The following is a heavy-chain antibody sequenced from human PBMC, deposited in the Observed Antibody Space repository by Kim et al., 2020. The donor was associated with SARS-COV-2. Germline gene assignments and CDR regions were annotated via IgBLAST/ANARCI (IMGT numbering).Heavy chain of an antibody. V-gene: IGHV4-59*01. J-gene: IGHJ4*02. D-gene: IGHD6-6*01. CDR3: ARSGTSSSLVDY. Sequence: NYNPPLRSRVTISVDTSKSQFSLRLSSVAAADTAVYYCARSGTSSSLVDYWGQGTLVTVSS.